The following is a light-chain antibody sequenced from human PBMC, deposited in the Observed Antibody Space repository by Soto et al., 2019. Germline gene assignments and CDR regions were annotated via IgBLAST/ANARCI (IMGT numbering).Light chain of an antibody. CDR2: GAS. V-gene: IGKV3-15*01. CDR1: QSVSSY. Sequence: EILMMQSPATLSVSPGERATLSCRASQSVSSYLAWYQQKPGQPPRLLIYGASTRATGIPARFSGSGSGTEFTLTISSLQSEDFAVYFCQQYNNWRGTFGQGTKVDI. J-gene: IGKJ1*01. CDR3: QQYNNWRGT.